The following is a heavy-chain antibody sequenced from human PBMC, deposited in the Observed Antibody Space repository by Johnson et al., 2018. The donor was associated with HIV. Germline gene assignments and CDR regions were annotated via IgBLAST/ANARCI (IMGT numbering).Heavy chain of an antibody. CDR1: GFTFGSYA. CDR3: ARASLEWLLSLVPLGAFDI. V-gene: IGHV3-23*04. CDR2: ITISGGST. Sequence: EQLVESGGGLVQPGGSLRLSCAASGFTFGSYAMSWVRQAPGKGLEWVSSITISGGSTHYADSVKGRFTISSDTAKNSLYLQMNSLRAEDTAVYYCARASLEWLLSLVPLGAFDIWGQGTMVTVSS. J-gene: IGHJ3*02. D-gene: IGHD3-3*01.